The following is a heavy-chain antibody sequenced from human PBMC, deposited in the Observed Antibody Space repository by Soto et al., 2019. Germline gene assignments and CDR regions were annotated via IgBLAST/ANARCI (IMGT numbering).Heavy chain of an antibody. CDR1: GFSFSDYD. Sequence: EVQLVESGGGSVPPGGSLRLSCTASGFSFSDYDMHWVRQVPGKGLEWVSTIGAARDPYYTGAVKHRFTISRDNAKKSLNLQMNSLRAEDTAVYYCARSRSHWLASDSWGQGTLVTVSA. D-gene: IGHD6-19*01. CDR2: IGAARDP. CDR3: ARSRSHWLASDS. V-gene: IGHV3-13*05. J-gene: IGHJ4*02.